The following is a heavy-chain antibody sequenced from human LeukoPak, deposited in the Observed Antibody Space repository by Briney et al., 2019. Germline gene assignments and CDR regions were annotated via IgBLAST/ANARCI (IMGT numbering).Heavy chain of an antibody. CDR3: AKDRSDYIAAAGIFPIHFDY. D-gene: IGHD6-13*01. J-gene: IGHJ4*02. CDR2: ISGGSSGST. V-gene: IGHV3-23*01. CDR1: GFTFSDYA. Sequence: GGSLRLSCAASGFTFSDYAMSWVRQAPGKGLEWLSVISGGSSGSTYYADSVTGRSTVSRDNSKNTVDLQMNSLRAEGTAVYYCAKDRSDYIAAAGIFPIHFDYWGQGTLVTVSS.